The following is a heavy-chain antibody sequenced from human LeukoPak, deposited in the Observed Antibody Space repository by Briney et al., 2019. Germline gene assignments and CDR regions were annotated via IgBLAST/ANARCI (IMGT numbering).Heavy chain of an antibody. Sequence: GGTLRLSCAASGFTFSSYGMSWVRQAPGKGLEWVSAISGSGGSTYYADSVKGRFTISRDNSKNTLYLQMNSLRAEDTALYYCARALYYYDSSGSASYYFDYWGQGTLVTVSS. CDR1: GFTFSSYG. V-gene: IGHV3-23*01. J-gene: IGHJ4*02. CDR3: ARALYYYDSSGSASYYFDY. D-gene: IGHD3-22*01. CDR2: ISGSGGST.